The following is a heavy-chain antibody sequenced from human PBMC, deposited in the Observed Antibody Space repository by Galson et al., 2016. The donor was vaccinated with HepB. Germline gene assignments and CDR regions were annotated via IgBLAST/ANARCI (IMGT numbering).Heavy chain of an antibody. CDR2: MSYDGTKE. CDR1: GFSLTTYA. D-gene: IGHD1-7*01. V-gene: IGHV3-30*04. Sequence: SLRLSCAASGFSLTTYAMHWVRQAPGMGLEWVAVMSYDGTKEYYAKSVTGRLTVSRDNSKNTVYLQMNSLRSEDSAVYHCARDDGRELLDFWGQGTLVTVSS. J-gene: IGHJ4*02. CDR3: ARDDGRELLDF.